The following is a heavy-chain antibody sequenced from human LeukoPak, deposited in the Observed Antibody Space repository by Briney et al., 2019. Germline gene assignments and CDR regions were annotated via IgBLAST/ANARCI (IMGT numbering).Heavy chain of an antibody. J-gene: IGHJ4*02. V-gene: IGHV4-34*01. CDR2: INHSGST. D-gene: IGHD3-3*01. CDR1: GFTFSSSW. CDR3: ARGKVGVFDFWSGYYTWFDY. Sequence: SGGSLRLSCVASGFTFSSSWMSWIRQPPGKGLEWIGEINHSGSTNYNPSLKSRVTISVDTSKNQFSLKLSSVTAADTAVYYCARGKVGVFDFWSGYYTWFDYWGQGTLVTVSS.